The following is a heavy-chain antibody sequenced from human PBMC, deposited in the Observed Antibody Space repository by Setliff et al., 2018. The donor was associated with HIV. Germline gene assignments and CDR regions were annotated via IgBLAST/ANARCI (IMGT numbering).Heavy chain of an antibody. D-gene: IGHD3-3*01. V-gene: IGHV1-2*06. J-gene: IGHJ4*02. CDR1: GFIFTDFQ. CDR2: FNPNSGVT. Sequence: GASVMVSCKASGFIFTDFQIHWVRQAPGQGLEWMGRFNPNSGVTNSPQKLQGRVTMTRDTSINTAYMELSRLTSDDTAFYYCAREPTGDFWSGYSSRGLDYWGQGTLVTVSS. CDR3: AREPTGDFWSGYSSRGLDY.